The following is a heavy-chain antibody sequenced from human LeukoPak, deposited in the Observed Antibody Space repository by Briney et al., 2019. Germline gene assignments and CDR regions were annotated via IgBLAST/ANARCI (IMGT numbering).Heavy chain of an antibody. CDR3: ARVSGTHYPVDY. Sequence: GGSLRLSCAASGFTFSKYGMHWVRQTPGKGLEWVANIRQDGGDSYYVDSVRGRFTISRDNAKSSVFLQMNSLRAEDTAVYYCARVSGTHYPVDYWGQGTLVTVSS. CDR2: IRQDGGDS. D-gene: IGHD1-26*01. J-gene: IGHJ4*02. CDR1: GFTFSKYG. V-gene: IGHV3-7*01.